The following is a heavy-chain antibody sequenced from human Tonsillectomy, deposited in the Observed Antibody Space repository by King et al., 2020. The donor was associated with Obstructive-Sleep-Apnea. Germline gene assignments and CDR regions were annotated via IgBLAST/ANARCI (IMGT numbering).Heavy chain of an antibody. V-gene: IGHV4-31*03. CDR1: GGSISSGGYY. D-gene: IGHD6-19*01. CDR2: IYYSGST. J-gene: IGHJ5*02. Sequence: VQLQESGPGLVKPSQTLSLTCTVSGGSISSGGYYWSWIRQHPGKGLEWIGYIYYSGSTYYNPSLKSRVTISVDTSKNQFSLKLSSVTAADPAVYYCARVTSGWYWFDPWGQGTLVTVSS. CDR3: ARVTSGWYWFDP.